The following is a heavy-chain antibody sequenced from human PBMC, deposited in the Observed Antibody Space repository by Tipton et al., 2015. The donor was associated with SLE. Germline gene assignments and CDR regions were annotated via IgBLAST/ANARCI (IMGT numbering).Heavy chain of an antibody. Sequence: TLSLTCDVTGYPISSAFYWGWIRQPPGKGLEWIGSIYHSGTTYYNPSLKGRVTISVDTSKNQFSLKLSSVTAADTAVYYCARGVAAAGIYGMDVWGQGTTVTVS. CDR1: GYPISSAFY. J-gene: IGHJ6*02. CDR3: ARGVAAAGIYGMDV. CDR2: IYHSGTT. V-gene: IGHV4-38-2*01. D-gene: IGHD6-13*01.